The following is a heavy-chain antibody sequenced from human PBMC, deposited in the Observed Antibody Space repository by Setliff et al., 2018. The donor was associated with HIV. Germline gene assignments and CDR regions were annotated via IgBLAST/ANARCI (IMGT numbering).Heavy chain of an antibody. Sequence: ASVKVSCKASGDTFTDYYFHWLRQAPGQGLEWMGRINPNSGGTNYAQKFRGRVTMTRDTSISTVYMELSSLTSDDTAVYYCVRGHCNSDKCWYTWFDPWGQGTLVTVSS. CDR3: VRGHCNSDKCWYTWFDP. CDR2: INPNSGGT. CDR1: GDTFTDYY. V-gene: IGHV1-2*06. J-gene: IGHJ5*02. D-gene: IGHD2-2*01.